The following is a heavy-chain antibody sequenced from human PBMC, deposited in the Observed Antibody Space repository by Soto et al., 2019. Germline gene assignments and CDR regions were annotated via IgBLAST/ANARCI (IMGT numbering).Heavy chain of an antibody. CDR1: GFSLSTSGVG. CDR2: IYWDDDK. Sequence: QITLKESGPTLVKPTQTLTLTCTFSGFSLSTSGVGVGWIRQPPGKALEWLALIYWDDDKRYSPSLKSRLTITKDHSTNQVVLRMTNMDPVDTATYSCAHFGAAMVRGTYPDSFDYWGQGTLVTVSS. J-gene: IGHJ4*02. D-gene: IGHD3-10*01. V-gene: IGHV2-5*02. CDR3: AHFGAAMVRGTYPDSFDY.